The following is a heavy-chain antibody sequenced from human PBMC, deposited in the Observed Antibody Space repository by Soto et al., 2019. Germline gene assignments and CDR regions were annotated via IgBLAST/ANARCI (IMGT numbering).Heavy chain of an antibody. D-gene: IGHD3-22*01. CDR1: GGSVSSGSHY. J-gene: IGHJ4*02. Sequence: QVQLQESGPGLVKPSETLSLTCTVSGGSVSSGSHYWSWIRQPPGKGLEWIAYIYYNGGTDYNPSLKSRVAISVDMSKNQFSLKLSSVTAADTAVYYCARHNYYDSSGPSFDYWGQGTLVTVSS. CDR3: ARHNYYDSSGPSFDY. V-gene: IGHV4-61*01. CDR2: IYYNGGT.